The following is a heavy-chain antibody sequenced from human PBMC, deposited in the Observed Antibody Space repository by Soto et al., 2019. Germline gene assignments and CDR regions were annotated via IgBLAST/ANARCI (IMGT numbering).Heavy chain of an antibody. V-gene: IGHV1-69*13. CDR3: ATTDLPYVRGVKEHHNCMDV. Sequence: ASVKVSCKDFGGTFSSHTFCWVRQAPGEGLEWMGGIIPVFGVTNYAQKFQGRVTITADESTTTVDMELNSLRSEDTAVYYCATTDLPYVRGVKEHHNCMDVWGQGTTVTVSS. D-gene: IGHD3-10*01. CDR1: GGTFSSHT. J-gene: IGHJ6*02. CDR2: IIPVFGVT.